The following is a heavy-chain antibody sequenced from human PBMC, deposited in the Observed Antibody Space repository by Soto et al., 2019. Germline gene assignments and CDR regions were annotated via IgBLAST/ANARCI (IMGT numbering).Heavy chain of an antibody. CDR3: ARRLKVGYSNYVGGYYYYMDV. CDR1: GGSISSSSYY. V-gene: IGHV4-39*01. D-gene: IGHD4-4*01. Sequence: SETLSLTCTVSGGSISSSSYYWGWIRQPPGKGLEWIGSIYYSGSTYYNPSLKSRVTISVDTSKNQFSLKLSSVTAADTAVYYCARRLKVGYSNYVGGYYYYMDVWGKGTTVTVSS. CDR2: IYYSGST. J-gene: IGHJ6*03.